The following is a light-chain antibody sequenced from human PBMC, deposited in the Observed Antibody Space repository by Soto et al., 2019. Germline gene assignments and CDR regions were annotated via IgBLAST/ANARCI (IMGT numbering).Light chain of an antibody. CDR2: EVS. CDR1: SSDVGGYDY. CDR3: NSYTSSSTHNYV. J-gene: IGLJ1*01. V-gene: IGLV2-14*01. Sequence: QSVLTQPASVSGSPGQSITVSCTGTSSDVGGYDYVSWYQQHPGQVPKLMIYEVSNRPSGVSNRFSGSKSGNTASLTISGLQAEDEADYYCNSYTSSSTHNYVFGTGTKVTVL.